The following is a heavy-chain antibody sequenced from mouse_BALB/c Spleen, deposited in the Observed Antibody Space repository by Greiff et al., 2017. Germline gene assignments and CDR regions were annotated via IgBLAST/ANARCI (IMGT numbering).Heavy chain of an antibody. CDR3: AREGTGTVFYAMDY. D-gene: IGHD4-1*01. Sequence: EVMLVESGGGLVQPGGSRKLSCAASGFTFSSFGMHWVRQAPEKGLEWVAYISSGSSTIYYADTVKGRFTISRDNPKNTLFLQMTSLRSEDTAMYYCAREGTGTVFYAMDYWGQGTSVTVSS. V-gene: IGHV5-17*02. CDR1: GFTFSSFG. CDR2: ISSGSSTI. J-gene: IGHJ4*01.